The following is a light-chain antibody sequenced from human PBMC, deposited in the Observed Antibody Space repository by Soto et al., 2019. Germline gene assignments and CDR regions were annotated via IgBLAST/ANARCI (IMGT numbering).Light chain of an antibody. J-gene: IGLJ2*01. CDR3: SSYTSSSTVV. CDR1: SSDVGGYNY. Sequence: QSVLTQPASVSGSPGQSITISCTGTSSDVGGYNYVSWYQQHPGKAPKRMIYDVSNRPSGVSNRFSGSKSGNTASLTISGLQAEDEADYYCSSYTSSSTVVVGGGTKLTVL. CDR2: DVS. V-gene: IGLV2-14*01.